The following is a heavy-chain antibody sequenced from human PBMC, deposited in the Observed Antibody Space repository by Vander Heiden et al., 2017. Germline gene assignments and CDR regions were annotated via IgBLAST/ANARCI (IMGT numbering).Heavy chain of an antibody. D-gene: IGHD1-26*01. CDR3: ARDIVSSGGSSTWYYGMDV. J-gene: IGHJ6*02. CDR2: ISSSSSYI. V-gene: IGHV3-21*01. Sequence: EVQLVESGGGLVTPGGSLRLSCAASGFTFSSYSMNWVRQAPGKGLEWVSSISSSSSYIYYADSVKGRFTISRDNAKNSLYLQMNSLRAEDTAVYYCARDIVSSGGSSTWYYGMDVWGQGTTVTVSS. CDR1: GFTFSSYS.